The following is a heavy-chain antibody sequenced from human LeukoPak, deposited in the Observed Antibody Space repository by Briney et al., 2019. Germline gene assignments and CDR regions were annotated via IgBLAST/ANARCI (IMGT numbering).Heavy chain of an antibody. Sequence: AGGSLRLSCAASGFTFSSYGMHWVRQAPGKGLEWVAFIRYDGSNKYYADSVKGRFTISRDNSKNTLYLQMNSLRAEDTAVYYCAKDAVNYYGSGSYLDYWGQGTLVTVSS. D-gene: IGHD3-10*01. CDR2: IRYDGSNK. CDR1: GFTFSSYG. J-gene: IGHJ4*02. V-gene: IGHV3-30*02. CDR3: AKDAVNYYGSGSYLDY.